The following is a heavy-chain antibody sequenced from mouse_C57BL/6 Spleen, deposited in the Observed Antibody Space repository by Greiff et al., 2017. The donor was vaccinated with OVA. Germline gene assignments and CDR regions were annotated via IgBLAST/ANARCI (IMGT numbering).Heavy chain of an antibody. J-gene: IGHJ4*01. V-gene: IGHV1-55*01. Sequence: QVQLQQPGAELVKPGASVKMSCKASGYTFTSYWITWVKQRPGQGLEWIGDIYPGSGSTNYNEKFTSKATLTVDTSSSTAYMQLSSLTSEDSAVYYCARSGYGSSPSYAMDYWGQGTSVTVSS. CDR2: IYPGSGST. CDR1: GYTFTSYW. CDR3: ARSGYGSSPSYAMDY. D-gene: IGHD1-1*01.